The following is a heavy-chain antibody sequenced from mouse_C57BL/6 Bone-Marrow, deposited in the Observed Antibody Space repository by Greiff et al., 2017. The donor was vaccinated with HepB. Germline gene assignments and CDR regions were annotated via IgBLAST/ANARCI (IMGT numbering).Heavy chain of an antibody. J-gene: IGHJ3*01. CDR2: INSDGGST. CDR1: AYEFPSHD. V-gene: IGHV5-2*03. CDR3: AGFYDGSSRPAWVAY. D-gene: IGHD1-1*01. Sequence: EVKLVESGGGLVQPGESLKLSCESNAYEFPSHDMSWVRKTPEKRLELVAAINSDGGSTYYPDTMERRFIISRANTNKTLYLKMSSLRSEDTALYYCAGFYDGSSRPAWVAYWGQGTLVTVAA.